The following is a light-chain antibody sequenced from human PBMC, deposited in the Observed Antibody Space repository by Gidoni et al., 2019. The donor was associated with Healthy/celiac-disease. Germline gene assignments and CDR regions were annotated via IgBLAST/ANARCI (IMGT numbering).Light chain of an antibody. CDR3: QQYYSTPWT. CDR1: PSVLYSSNKKNY. J-gene: IGKJ1*01. Sequence: DIVMTQSPDSLAVSLGERDTINCKSSPSVLYSSNKKNYLAWYQQKPGQPPKLLIYWASTRESGVPDRCSGSGCGTDSPLTSSSLQAEDVAVYYCQQYYSTPWTFGQGTKVEIK. V-gene: IGKV4-1*01. CDR2: WAS.